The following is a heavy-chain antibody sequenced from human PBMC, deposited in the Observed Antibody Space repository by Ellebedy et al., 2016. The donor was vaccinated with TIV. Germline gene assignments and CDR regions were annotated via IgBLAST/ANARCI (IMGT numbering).Heavy chain of an antibody. J-gene: IGHJ6*02. CDR3: ARDLGRYGMDV. V-gene: IGHV4-59*12. CDR2: IQYSGNP. CDR1: GGSISSYY. Sequence: MPSETLSLTCTVSGGSISSYYWSWIRQPPGKGLEWIGYIQYSGNPDYNPSLKSRATLSLDTSKNQFSLRVRSVTAADTAVYYCARDLGRYGMDVWGQGTTFTVSS.